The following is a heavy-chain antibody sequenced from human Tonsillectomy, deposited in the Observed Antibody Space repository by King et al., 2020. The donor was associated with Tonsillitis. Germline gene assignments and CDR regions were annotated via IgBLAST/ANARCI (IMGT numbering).Heavy chain of an antibody. CDR2: IYSGGNT. V-gene: IGHV3-53*01. Sequence: VQLVESGGGLIQPGGSLRLSCAASGFTVSINYMSWVRQAPGKGLEWVSVIYSGGNTYYADSVKGGFTISRDNSKSTLYLQLNSLRAEDTAVYYCATVSGGTNWGYWYFDLWGRGTLVTVSS. J-gene: IGHJ2*01. CDR3: ATVSGGTNWGYWYFDL. D-gene: IGHD7-27*01. CDR1: GFTVSINY.